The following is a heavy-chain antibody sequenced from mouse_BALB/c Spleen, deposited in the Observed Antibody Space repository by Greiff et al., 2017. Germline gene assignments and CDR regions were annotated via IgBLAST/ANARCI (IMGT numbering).Heavy chain of an antibody. V-gene: IGHV5-6-5*01. CDR3: AREGYYRYYVDD. CDR2: ISSGGST. Sequence: EVQLVESGGGFVTPGGFLSLSCAASGFPFSSYAMSWVRQTPEKRLEWVASISSGGSTYYPVSVKGRFTISRVNARKILYLQMSSLRSEDTAMYYCAREGYYRYYVDDWGQGTTRTVAS. D-gene: IGHD2-14*01. J-gene: IGHJ2*01. CDR1: GFPFSSYA.